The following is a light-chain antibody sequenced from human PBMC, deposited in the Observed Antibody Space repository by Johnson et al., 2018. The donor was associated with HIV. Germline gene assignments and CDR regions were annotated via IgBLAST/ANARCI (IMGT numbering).Light chain of an antibody. CDR2: DNN. CDR3: GTWDSGLGAVYV. J-gene: IGLJ1*01. Sequence: HSVLTQPPSVSAAPGQTVTISCSGSSSNIGNNYVSWYQQLPGTVPKLLIYDNNKRPSGIPDLFSGSKSGTSATLGITGLQTGDEADYYCGTWDSGLGAVYVFGPGTKVTVL. CDR1: SSNIGNNY. V-gene: IGLV1-51*01.